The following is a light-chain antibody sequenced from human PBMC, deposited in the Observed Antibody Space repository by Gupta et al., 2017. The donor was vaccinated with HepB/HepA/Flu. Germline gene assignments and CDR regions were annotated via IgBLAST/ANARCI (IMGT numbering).Light chain of an antibody. Sequence: DIQMTQSRSTLSASVGDRVTITCRASQSISSWLAWYQQKPGQAPKLLMYKASSLESGVPSRFSGSGSETEFTLTISSLQPDDFATYYCQQYNSYPCSFGQGTKLEIK. J-gene: IGKJ2*04. CDR2: KAS. CDR1: QSISSW. CDR3: QQYNSYPCS. V-gene: IGKV1-5*03.